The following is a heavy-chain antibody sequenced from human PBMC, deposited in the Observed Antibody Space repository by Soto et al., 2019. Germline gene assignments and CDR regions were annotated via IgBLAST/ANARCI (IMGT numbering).Heavy chain of an antibody. CDR2: IYYSGST. Sequence: SDTLSLTCTVSGGSISSYYWSWIRQPPGKGLEWIGYIYYSGSTNYNPSLKSRVTISVDTSKNQFSLKLSSVTAADTAVYYCARRCGWKDSRIIAGDFDFWGQGTMVTVSS. CDR1: GGSISSYY. CDR3: ARRCGWKDSRIIAGDFDF. J-gene: IGHJ3*01. D-gene: IGHD3-22*01. V-gene: IGHV4-59*08.